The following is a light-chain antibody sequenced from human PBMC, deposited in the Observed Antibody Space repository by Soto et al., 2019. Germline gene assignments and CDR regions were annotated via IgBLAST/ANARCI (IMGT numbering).Light chain of an antibody. Sequence: EIVLTQSPGTLSLSPGERATLSCRASQSVSSSYLAWYQQKPGQAPRLVIYGASSRATGIPDRFSGSGSGTDFTLTISRLEPEDFAVYYCQQYGSSPGFTFGPGTNVDI. CDR2: GAS. CDR1: QSVSSSY. J-gene: IGKJ3*01. V-gene: IGKV3-20*01. CDR3: QQYGSSPGFT.